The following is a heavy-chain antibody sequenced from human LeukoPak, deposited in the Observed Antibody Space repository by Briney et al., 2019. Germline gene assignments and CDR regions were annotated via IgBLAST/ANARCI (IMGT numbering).Heavy chain of an antibody. CDR2: ISAYNGNT. V-gene: IGHV1-18*01. D-gene: IGHD2-2*01. CDR1: GYTFTSYG. Sequence: ASVKVSCKASGYTFTSYGISWVRQAPGQGLEWMGWISAYNGNTNYAQKLQGRVTMTTDTSTSTAYMELRSLRSDDTAVYYCARDLIVVVLAAGAEEIYYYYYYTDVWGKGTTVTVS. CDR3: ARDLIVVVLAAGAEEIYYYYYYTDV. J-gene: IGHJ6*03.